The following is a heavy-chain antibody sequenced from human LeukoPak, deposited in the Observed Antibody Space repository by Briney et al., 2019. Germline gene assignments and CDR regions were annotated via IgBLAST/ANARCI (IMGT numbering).Heavy chain of an antibody. CDR3: ARGWAMVRGVPFDY. CDR2: IYSGGYT. D-gene: IGHD3-10*01. CDR1: GFTVSSNY. J-gene: IGHJ4*02. V-gene: IGHV3-66*01. Sequence: GGSLRLSCAASGFTVSSNYMSWVRQAPGKGLEWVSVIYSGGYTYYADSVKGRFTISRDNSKNTLYLQMNSLRAEDTAVYYCARGWAMVRGVPFDYWGQGTLVTVSS.